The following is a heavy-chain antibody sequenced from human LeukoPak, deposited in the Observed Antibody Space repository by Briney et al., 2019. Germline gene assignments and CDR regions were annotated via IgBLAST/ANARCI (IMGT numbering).Heavy chain of an antibody. D-gene: IGHD4-17*01. Sequence: GGSLRFSCAASGFTVSSNYMSWVRQAPGKGLEWVSIIYSGGSTYYADSVKGRFTISRDNSKNTLYLQMNSLRAEDTAVYYCARVPYGDYYFDYWGQGTLVTVSS. J-gene: IGHJ4*02. CDR2: IYSGGST. CDR1: GFTVSSNY. V-gene: IGHV3-66*01. CDR3: ARVPYGDYYFDY.